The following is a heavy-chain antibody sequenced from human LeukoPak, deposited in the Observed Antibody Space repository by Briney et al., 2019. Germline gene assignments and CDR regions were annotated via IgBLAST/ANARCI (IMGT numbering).Heavy chain of an antibody. J-gene: IGHJ6*03. CDR3: ARGAYYYMDV. CDR2: INADNGNT. Sequence: GASVKVSCKASGYTFTSYDINWVRQAPGQGLEWMGWINADNGNTNYTENLQGRVTMARDTSTSTAYMELRSLRSDDTAVYYCARGAYYYMDVWGKGTTVTVSS. CDR1: GYTFTSYD. V-gene: IGHV1-18*01. D-gene: IGHD2-21*01.